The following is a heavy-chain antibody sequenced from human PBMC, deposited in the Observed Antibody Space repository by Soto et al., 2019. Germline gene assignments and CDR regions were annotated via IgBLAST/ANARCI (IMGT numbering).Heavy chain of an antibody. CDR1: GFTFSNYD. V-gene: IGHV3-13*01. J-gene: IGHJ6*02. CDR2: IGAASDT. Sequence: EVQLVESGGGLVQPGGSLRLSCAASGFTFSNYDMHWVRQAPGEGLEWVSGIGAASDTYYPVSVQGRFTVSRDNAKKSWYLQMHSLRAGYTAVYYCARGVLGPGDYYYGMDVWGQGTTVTVSS. CDR3: ARGVLGPGDYYYGMDV. D-gene: IGHD7-27*01.